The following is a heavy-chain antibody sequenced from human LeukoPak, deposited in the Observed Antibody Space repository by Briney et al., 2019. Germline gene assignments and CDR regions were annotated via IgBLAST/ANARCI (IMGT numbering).Heavy chain of an antibody. D-gene: IGHD3-16*01. V-gene: IGHV3-7*01. J-gene: IGHJ4*02. CDR2: IKHNGDEL. CDR1: GFTFSSYW. Sequence: GGSLRLSCAASGFTFSSYWMTWVRQAPGKGLEWVANIKHNGDELNYVGSVEGRFTISRDNAKNSLYLHMTSLRAEDTAVYYCARELRTLDSWGQGTLVTLSS. CDR3: ARELRTLDS.